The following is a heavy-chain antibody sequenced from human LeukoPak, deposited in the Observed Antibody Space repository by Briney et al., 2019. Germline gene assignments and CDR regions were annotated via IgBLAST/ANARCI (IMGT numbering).Heavy chain of an antibody. D-gene: IGHD1-1*01. V-gene: IGHV3-7*01. J-gene: IGHJ4*02. CDR1: GFTFSSYW. Sequence: GGSLRLSCAASGFTFSSYWMTWVRHAPGKGLEWVANIKQDGSEKYYVDSVKGRFTISRDNAQNSLYLQVNSLRAEDTAVYYCARELHKVEGTKDYWGQGTLVTVSS. CDR3: ARELHKVEGTKDY. CDR2: IKQDGSEK.